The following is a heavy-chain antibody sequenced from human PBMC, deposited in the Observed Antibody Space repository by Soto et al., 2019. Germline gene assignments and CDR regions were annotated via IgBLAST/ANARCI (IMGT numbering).Heavy chain of an antibody. D-gene: IGHD6-19*01. CDR2: ISGDGANT. Sequence: EVQLLDSGGVLVQPGGSLRLSCAASGFTFSSYALSWVRQAPGNGLEWVSGISGDGANTYYTDSVKGRFTISRDSYTNTLYLQMNILRAADSAVYYCAIDLTSSGRSTYLGYWGQGTLVNVSS. CDR3: AIDLTSSGRSTYLGY. J-gene: IGHJ4*02. V-gene: IGHV3-23*01. CDR1: GFTFSSYA.